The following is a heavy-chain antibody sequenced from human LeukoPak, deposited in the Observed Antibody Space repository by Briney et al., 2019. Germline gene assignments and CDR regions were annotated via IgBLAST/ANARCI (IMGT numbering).Heavy chain of an antibody. CDR2: ISPSGGTT. J-gene: IGHJ4*02. D-gene: IGHD6-13*01. CDR1: GYTFSSYY. V-gene: IGHV1-46*01. CDR3: AGGLGSSWMDC. Sequence: ASVKVSCKASGYTFSSYYMYWVRQAPGQGLEWMGIISPSGGTTNYAQKFQGRVTMTRDTSTSTVYLELSSLKSEDTAVYYCAGGLGSSWMDCWGQGTLVTVSS.